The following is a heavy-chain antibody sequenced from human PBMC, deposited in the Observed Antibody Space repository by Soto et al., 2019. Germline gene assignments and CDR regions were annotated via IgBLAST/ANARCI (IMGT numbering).Heavy chain of an antibody. CDR1: GFTFSSYW. J-gene: IGHJ5*02. Sequence: EVQLVESGRGLVQPGGCLGLSCAASGFTFSSYWMSWVRLAPGKGLEWVAHIKQSGSDRYYVDSVRGRFTISRDNAKNSLYLQMNSLRVADTAMYYCASVKSWAVSPWGQGTLVTVSS. D-gene: IGHD3-10*01. CDR3: ASVKSWAVSP. CDR2: IKQSGSDR. V-gene: IGHV3-7*01.